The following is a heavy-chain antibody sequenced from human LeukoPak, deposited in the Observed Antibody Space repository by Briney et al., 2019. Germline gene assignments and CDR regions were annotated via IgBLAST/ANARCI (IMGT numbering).Heavy chain of an antibody. V-gene: IGHV3-7*01. CDR1: GFTFSSYW. CDR3: ATGTWLGSGY. D-gene: IGHD5-24*01. J-gene: IGHJ4*02. Sequence: PGGSLRLSCAASGFTFSSYWMNWVRLAPGQGLEWVASVKEDGSEKHYVDSVKGRFTISRDNAKNSLYLQMNNMRVGDTAVYYCATGTWLGSGYWGQGTLVTVSS. CDR2: VKEDGSEK.